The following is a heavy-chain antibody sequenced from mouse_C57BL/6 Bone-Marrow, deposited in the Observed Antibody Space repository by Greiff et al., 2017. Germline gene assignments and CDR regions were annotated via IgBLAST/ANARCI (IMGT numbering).Heavy chain of an antibody. D-gene: IGHD2-4*01. CDR3: ARGGLRRKDY. CDR2: INPNNGGT. CDR1: GYTFTDYY. V-gene: IGHV1-26*01. J-gene: IGHJ2*01. Sequence: EVKLQQSGPELVKPGASVKISCKASGYTFTDYYMNWVKQSHGKSLEWIGDINPNNGGTSYNQKFKGKATLTVDKSSSTAYMELRSLTSEDSAVYYCARGGLRRKDYWGQGTTLTVSS.